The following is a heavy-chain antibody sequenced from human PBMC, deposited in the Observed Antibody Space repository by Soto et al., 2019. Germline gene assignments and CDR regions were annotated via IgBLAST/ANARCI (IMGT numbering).Heavy chain of an antibody. CDR1: GYSFSTYW. Sequence: PGESLKISCKGSGYSFSTYWLGWVRQMPGKGLEWMGIIYPGDSDTRHSPSFQGQVTISADKSINTAYLQWSSLKASDTAMYYCARQGRGYHFFDFWGQGTLVTVSS. CDR2: IYPGDSDT. CDR3: ARQGRGYHFFDF. D-gene: IGHD5-12*01. J-gene: IGHJ4*02. V-gene: IGHV5-51*01.